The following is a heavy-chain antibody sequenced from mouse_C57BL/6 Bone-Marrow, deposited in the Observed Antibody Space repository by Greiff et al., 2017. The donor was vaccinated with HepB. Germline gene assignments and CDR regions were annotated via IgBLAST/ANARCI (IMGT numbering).Heavy chain of an antibody. V-gene: IGHV5-9-1*02. CDR1: GFTFSSYA. J-gene: IGHJ3*01. Sequence: EVQRVESGEGLVKPGGSLKLSCAASGFTFSSYAMSWVRQTPEKRLEWVAYISSGGDYIYYADTVKGRFTISKDNARNTLYLQMSSLKSEDTAMYYCTREEIYYDPSAWFAYWGQGTLVTVSA. D-gene: IGHD2-4*01. CDR3: TREEIYYDPSAWFAY. CDR2: ISSGGDYI.